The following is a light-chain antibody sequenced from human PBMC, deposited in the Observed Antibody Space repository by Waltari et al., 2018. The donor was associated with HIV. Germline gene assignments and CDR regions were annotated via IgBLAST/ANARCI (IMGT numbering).Light chain of an antibody. CDR1: SSDVGAYNS. Sequence: QSALTQPASVSGSPGQSITISCPGASSDVGAYNSVSWYQQHPDKAPTLSIYGVSDRPSGISDRFSGSKSGNTASLTISGLQAGDDADYYCSSYSRSNTLVFGTGTKVTVL. CDR2: GVS. CDR3: SSYSRSNTLV. J-gene: IGLJ1*01. V-gene: IGLV2-14*03.